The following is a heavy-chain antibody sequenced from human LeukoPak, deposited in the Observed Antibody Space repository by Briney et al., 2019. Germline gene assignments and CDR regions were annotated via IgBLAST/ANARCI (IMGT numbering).Heavy chain of an antibody. V-gene: IGHV1-46*01. D-gene: IGHD2-15*01. Sequence: ASVKVSCKASGYTFTNFYIYWVRQAPGQGLEWMGIINPRGGSTSYAQKFQGRVTMTRDTSTSTVYMEMSSLRSDDTAVYYCSTEDKYCSGANCGKYWGQGTLVTVSS. CDR3: STEDKYCSGANCGKY. J-gene: IGHJ4*02. CDR1: GYTFTNFY. CDR2: INPRGGST.